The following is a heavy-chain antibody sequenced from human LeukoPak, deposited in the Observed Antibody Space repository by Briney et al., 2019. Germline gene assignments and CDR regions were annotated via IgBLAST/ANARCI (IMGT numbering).Heavy chain of an antibody. J-gene: IGHJ6*04. V-gene: IGHV1-8*01. CDR1: GYSFSSYD. D-gene: IGHD4-17*01. CDR3: ARRLRYDYGDLDV. Sequence: ASVKVSCTSSGYSFSSYDINWVRQATGQGLEWMGWMSPNNLNTGYAQKFQGRLTISINMSISTAYMELTGLRFDDTAVYYCARRLRYDYGDLDVWGKGTTVTVSS. CDR2: MSPNNLNT.